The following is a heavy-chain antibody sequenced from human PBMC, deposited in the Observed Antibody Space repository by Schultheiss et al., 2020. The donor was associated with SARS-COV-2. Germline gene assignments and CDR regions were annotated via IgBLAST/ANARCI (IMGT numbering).Heavy chain of an antibody. CDR1: GFTFSSYE. D-gene: IGHD2-8*01. V-gene: IGHV3-48*03. Sequence: GGSLRLSCAASGFTFSSYELNWVRQAPGKGLEWVSYISTSGSTIYYGDSVKGRFTISRDNAKNSLYLQMNSLRAEDTAVYYCARETVPYCINGVCAPRHYYGMDVWGQGTTVTVSS. CDR3: ARETVPYCINGVCAPRHYYGMDV. J-gene: IGHJ6*02. CDR2: ISTSGSTI.